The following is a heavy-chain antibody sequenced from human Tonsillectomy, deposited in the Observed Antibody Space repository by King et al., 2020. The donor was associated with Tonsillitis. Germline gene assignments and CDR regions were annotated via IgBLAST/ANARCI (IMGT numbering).Heavy chain of an antibody. CDR1: GFTFSSYG. Sequence: HVQLVESGGGVVQPGRSLRLSCAASGFTFSSYGMHWVRQAPGKGLEWVAVIWYDGSNKYYADPVKGRFTISRDNSKNTLYLQMNSLRAEDTAVYYCAREGRAFDIWGQGTMVTVSS. CDR3: AREGRAFDI. V-gene: IGHV3-33*08. J-gene: IGHJ3*02. CDR2: IWYDGSNK.